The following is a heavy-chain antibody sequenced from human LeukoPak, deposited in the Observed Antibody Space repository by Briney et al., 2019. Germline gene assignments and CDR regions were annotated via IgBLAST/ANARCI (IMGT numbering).Heavy chain of an antibody. J-gene: IGHJ5*02. Sequence: SETLSLTCSVSGGSISGYYWSWIRKPPGKGLEWIGYIYYTGNTNYNPSLKSRVTISVDTSKNQFSLKLSSVTAADTAVYYCARKRDWFDPWGQGTLVTVSS. V-gene: IGHV4-59*01. CDR1: GGSISGYY. CDR2: IYYTGNT. CDR3: ARKRDWFDP.